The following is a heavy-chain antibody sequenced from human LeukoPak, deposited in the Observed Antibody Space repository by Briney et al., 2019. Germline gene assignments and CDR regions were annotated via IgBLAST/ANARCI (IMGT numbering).Heavy chain of an antibody. CDR3: ARGAVAGTWGDY. J-gene: IGHJ4*02. D-gene: IGHD6-19*01. Sequence: GGSLRLSCAASGFTFSSYSMNWVRQAPGKGLEWVSSISSSSSYIYYADSVKGRFTISRDNAKNSLYLQMNSLRAEDTAVYYCARGAVAGTWGDYWGQGTLATVSS. CDR1: GFTFSSYS. CDR2: ISSSSSYI. V-gene: IGHV3-21*01.